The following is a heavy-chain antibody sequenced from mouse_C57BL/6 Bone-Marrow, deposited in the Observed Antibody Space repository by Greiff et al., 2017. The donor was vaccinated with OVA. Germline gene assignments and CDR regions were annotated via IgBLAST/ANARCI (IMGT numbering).Heavy chain of an antibody. J-gene: IGHJ2*01. CDR1: GYSITSGYY. CDR2: ISYDGSN. Sequence: DVQLQESGPGLVKPSQSLSLTCSVTGYSITSGYYWNWIRQFPGNKLEWMGYISYDGSNNYNPSLKNRISITRDTAKNQFFLKLNSVTTEDTATYYCAREGVEEVYCDYWGQGTTLTVSS. CDR3: AREGVEEVYCDY. V-gene: IGHV3-6*01.